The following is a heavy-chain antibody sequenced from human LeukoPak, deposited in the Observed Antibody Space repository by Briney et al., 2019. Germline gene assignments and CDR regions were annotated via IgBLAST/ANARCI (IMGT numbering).Heavy chain of an antibody. CDR3: AKGGGSPLDY. V-gene: IGHV3-74*01. CDR1: GFTFSSYW. CDR2: INSDGSSA. J-gene: IGHJ4*02. D-gene: IGHD1-26*01. Sequence: GGSLRLSCAASGFTFSSYWMHWVRQAPGKGLVWVSRINSDGSSASYADSVKGRFTISRDNAKNTLYLQMNSLRDEDTAVYYCAKGGGSPLDYWGQGTLVTVSS.